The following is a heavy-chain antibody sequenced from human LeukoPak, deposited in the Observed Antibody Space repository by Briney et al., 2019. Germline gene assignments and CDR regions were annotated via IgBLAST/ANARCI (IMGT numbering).Heavy chain of an antibody. Sequence: ASVKVSCKASGYTFTGYYMHWVRQAPGQGLEWMGWINPNSGGTNYAQKFQGRVTMTRDTFISTAYMELSRLRSDDTAVYYCAREDDCSSTSCYSLSYWGQGTLVTVSS. CDR1: GYTFTGYY. CDR2: INPNSGGT. J-gene: IGHJ4*02. CDR3: AREDDCSSTSCYSLSY. D-gene: IGHD2-2*01. V-gene: IGHV1-2*02.